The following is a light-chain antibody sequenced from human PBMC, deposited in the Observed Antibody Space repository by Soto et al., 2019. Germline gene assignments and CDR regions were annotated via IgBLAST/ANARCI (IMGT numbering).Light chain of an antibody. Sequence: DIQMTQSPSTLSASVGDRVTITCRATQSISNSLAWYQQKPGKAPKLLIYKASSLESGAPSRFSGSGSGTEFTLTITSLQPDDFATYYCQQYASFWTFGQGTKVEIK. CDR2: KAS. CDR3: QQYASFWT. V-gene: IGKV1-5*03. CDR1: QSISNS. J-gene: IGKJ1*01.